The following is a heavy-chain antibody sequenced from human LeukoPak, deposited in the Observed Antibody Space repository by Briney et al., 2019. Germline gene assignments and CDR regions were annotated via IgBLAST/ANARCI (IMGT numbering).Heavy chain of an antibody. V-gene: IGHV4-59*01. D-gene: IGHD4-23*01. CDR2: IYYSGST. J-gene: IGHJ4*02. Sequence: SETLSLTCTVSGGSISSYYWSWIRQPTGKGLEWIGYIYYSGSTNYNPSLKSRVPISVDTSKNQFSLKLSSVTAADTAVYYCARDQGDYGGNSIFDYWGQGTLVTVSS. CDR3: ARDQGDYGGNSIFDY. CDR1: GGSISSYY.